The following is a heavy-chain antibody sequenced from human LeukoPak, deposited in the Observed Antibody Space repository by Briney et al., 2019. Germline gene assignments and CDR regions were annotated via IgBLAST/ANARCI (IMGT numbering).Heavy chain of an antibody. CDR2: IYHSGST. CDR1: GGSISSSNW. V-gene: IGHV4-4*02. D-gene: IGHD1-26*01. CDR3: ARDPFKQGSGNHFDY. J-gene: IGHJ4*02. Sequence: SETLSLTCAVSGGSISSSNWWSWVRQPPGKGLEWIGEIYHSGSTNYNPSLKSRVTISVDKSKNQFSLKLSSVTAADTAVYYCARDPFKQGSGNHFDYWGQGTLVTVSS.